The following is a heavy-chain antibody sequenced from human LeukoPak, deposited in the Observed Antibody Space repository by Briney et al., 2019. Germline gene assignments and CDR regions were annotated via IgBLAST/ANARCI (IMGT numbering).Heavy chain of an antibody. D-gene: IGHD1-26*01. J-gene: IGHJ4*02. CDR1: GDSISGGTFY. V-gene: IGHV4-39*01. CDR2: IHFDGNT. CDR3: AGRVGATIWTGLHF. Sequence: SETLSLTCTVSGDSISGGTFYWGWVRQPPGQGLEWIGSIHFDGNTYYNPSLKSPVTISVDMPKNQFSLNLSSVTVADTAVYYCAGRVGATIWTGLHFWGQGILVTVSS.